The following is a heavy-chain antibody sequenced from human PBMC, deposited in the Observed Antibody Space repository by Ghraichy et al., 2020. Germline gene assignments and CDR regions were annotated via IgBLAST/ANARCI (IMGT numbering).Heavy chain of an antibody. D-gene: IGHD3-22*01. Sequence: ASVKVSCKASGYTFTSYGISWVRQAPGQGLEWMGWISTYNGNTKYAQKYQGRVTMTTDTSTSTVYMDLRSLTSDDTAVYYCARDMALYYYDSSGYSHDVFDMGGQETMVTVSS. CDR2: ISTYNGNT. J-gene: IGHJ3*02. V-gene: IGHV1-18*04. CDR3: ARDMALYYYDSSGYSHDVFDM. CDR1: GYTFTSYG.